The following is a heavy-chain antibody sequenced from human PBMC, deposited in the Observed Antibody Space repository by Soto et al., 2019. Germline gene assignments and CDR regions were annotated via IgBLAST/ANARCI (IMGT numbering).Heavy chain of an antibody. CDR3: ARGIVATSDWWRFDP. D-gene: IGHD5-12*01. CDR2: IIPSGGST. Sequence: ASLKVSCKASGYTFPIYYKNWVRQSPGQGHEWMGRIIPSGGSTSYAQKFQGRVTMTRDTSTSTVYMELSSLRSEYTAVYYCARGIVATSDWWRFDPWGQGTLVTVSS. CDR1: GYTFPIYY. V-gene: IGHV1-46*03. J-gene: IGHJ5*02.